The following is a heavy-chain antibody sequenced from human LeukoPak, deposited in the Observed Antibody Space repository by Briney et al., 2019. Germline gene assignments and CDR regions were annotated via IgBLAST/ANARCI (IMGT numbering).Heavy chain of an antibody. Sequence: SETLSLTCAVYGGSFSGYYWSWIRQPPGKGLEWIGEINHSGSTNYNPSLKSRVTISVDTSKNQFSLKLSSVTAADTAVYYCARSGALRYFDWLFHYYGMDVWGQGTTVTVS. D-gene: IGHD3-9*01. CDR1: GGSFSGYY. CDR2: INHSGST. V-gene: IGHV4-34*01. CDR3: ARSGALRYFDWLFHYYGMDV. J-gene: IGHJ6*02.